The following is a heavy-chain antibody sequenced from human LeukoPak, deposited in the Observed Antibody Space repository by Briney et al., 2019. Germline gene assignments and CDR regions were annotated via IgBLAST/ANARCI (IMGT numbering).Heavy chain of an antibody. CDR3: ATSTIGYYYGMDV. CDR2: INYGGST. V-gene: IGHV4-39*02. J-gene: IGHJ6*02. CDR1: GGSIISSSYY. Sequence: SETLSLTCTVSGGSIISSSYYWGCLRQPPGKGLEWIGIINYGGSTFYNPSLKSRVNISVDTSKNHFSLNLTSVTAADTAVYYCATSTIGYYYGMDVWGQGTTVTVSS.